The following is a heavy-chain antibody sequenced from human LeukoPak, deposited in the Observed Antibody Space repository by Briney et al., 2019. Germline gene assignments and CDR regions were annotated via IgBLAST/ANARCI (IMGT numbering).Heavy chain of an antibody. V-gene: IGHV4-39*01. CDR2: IYYSKNT. CDR1: GGSISSSSAY. J-gene: IGHJ4*02. Sequence: SETLSLTCTVSGGSISSSSAYWGWIRQPPGKGLEWIGSIYYSKNTYYNPSLKSRVTISADTSKNQFSLTLGSVSATGTAVYYCVSPRGFSYGYFDYWGQGTPVSVSS. CDR3: VSPRGFSYGYFDY. D-gene: IGHD5-18*01.